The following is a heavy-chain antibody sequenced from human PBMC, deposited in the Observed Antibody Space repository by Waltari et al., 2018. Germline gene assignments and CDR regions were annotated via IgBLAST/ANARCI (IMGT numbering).Heavy chain of an antibody. CDR1: GFTFSTYG. CDR3: AKDSSSSFFDY. Sequence: QVQLVESGGGVVQPGRSLRLSCAASGFTFSTYGMPWVRQAPAKGLEWVAVIWYDGSNKDDADSVKGRFTISRDNSKNTLYLQMNSLRAEDTAVYYCAKDSSSSFFDYWGQGTLVTVSS. D-gene: IGHD6-6*01. CDR2: IWYDGSNK. J-gene: IGHJ4*02. V-gene: IGHV3-33*06.